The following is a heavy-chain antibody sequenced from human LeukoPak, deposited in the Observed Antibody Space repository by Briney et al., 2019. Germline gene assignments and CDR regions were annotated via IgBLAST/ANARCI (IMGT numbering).Heavy chain of an antibody. Sequence: HPGGSLRLSCAASGFTFSSYAMSWVRQASGKGLERVSAISGSGGSTYYADSVKGRFTISRDNAKNSLYLQMNSLRAEDTALYYCAKDTGISGGSFDAFDIWGQGTMVTVSS. D-gene: IGHD2-15*01. J-gene: IGHJ3*02. CDR2: ISGSGGST. CDR3: AKDTGISGGSFDAFDI. V-gene: IGHV3-23*01. CDR1: GFTFSSYA.